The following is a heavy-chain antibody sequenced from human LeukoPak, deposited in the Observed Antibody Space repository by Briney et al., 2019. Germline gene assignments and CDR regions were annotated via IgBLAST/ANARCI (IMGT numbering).Heavy chain of an antibody. D-gene: IGHD3-10*01. CDR3: ARDRYYYGSGSTPFDY. CDR1: GGSISSYY. J-gene: IGHJ4*02. Sequence: TSETLSLTCTVPGGSISSYYWSWIRQPAGKGLEWIGRIYTSGSTNYNPSLKSRVTMSVDTSKNQFSLKLSSVTAADTAVYYCARDRYYYGSGSTPFDYWGQGTLVTVSS. CDR2: IYTSGST. V-gene: IGHV4-4*07.